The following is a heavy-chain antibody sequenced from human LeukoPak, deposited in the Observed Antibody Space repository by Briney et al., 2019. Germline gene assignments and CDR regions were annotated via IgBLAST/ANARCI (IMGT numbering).Heavy chain of an antibody. Sequence: PSETLSLTCSVSGSSITSNYYWGWVRQSPGKGLEWIGTIYHSGATYYNPSLKTRVTISLDTSKNQFSLKLTSVTAADTAVYYCAREPGIAAADHFDYWGQGTLVTVSS. V-gene: IGHV4-38-2*02. J-gene: IGHJ4*02. CDR2: IYHSGAT. D-gene: IGHD6-13*01. CDR3: AREPGIAAADHFDY. CDR1: GSSITSNYY.